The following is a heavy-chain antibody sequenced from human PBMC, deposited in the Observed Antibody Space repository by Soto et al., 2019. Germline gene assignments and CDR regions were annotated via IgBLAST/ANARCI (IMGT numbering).Heavy chain of an antibody. CDR3: ARDLHSGYDS. Sequence: SATLSLTCTVSGGSVSSGSYYWSWIRQPPGKGLEWIGYIYYSGSTNYNPSLKSRVTISVDTSKNQFSMKLSSVTAADTDVYYCARDLHSGYDSWGQGTLVTVSS. J-gene: IGHJ4*02. CDR1: GGSVSSGSYY. D-gene: IGHD5-12*01. V-gene: IGHV4-61*01. CDR2: IYYSGST.